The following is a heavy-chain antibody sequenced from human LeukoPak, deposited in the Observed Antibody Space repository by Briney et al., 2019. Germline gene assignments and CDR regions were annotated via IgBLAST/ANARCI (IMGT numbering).Heavy chain of an antibody. D-gene: IGHD1-1*01. V-gene: IGHV3-33*08. J-gene: IGHJ4*02. CDR3: ARYTTGHGFDF. CDR1: GFTFSRNG. Sequence: GRSLRLSCAASGFTFSRNGMHWVRQAPGKGLEWVAYIWFDGSSEDYADSVKGRFTISRDNSKNTLYLQMNSLRVDDTAVYYCARYTTGHGFDFWGQGTLVTVSS. CDR2: IWFDGSSE.